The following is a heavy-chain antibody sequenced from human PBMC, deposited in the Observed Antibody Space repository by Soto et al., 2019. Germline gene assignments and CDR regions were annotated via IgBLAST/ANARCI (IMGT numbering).Heavy chain of an antibody. D-gene: IGHD3-22*01. CDR2: IYYSGST. V-gene: IGHV4-59*01. CDR3: ERLRYYYDSSGYSDAFDI. CDR1: GGSISSYY. Sequence: SETLSLTCTVSGGSISSYYWSWIRQPPGKGLEWIGYIYYSGSTNYNLSLKIRVTISVVTSKNQFSLKLSSVTAADPAVYYCERLRYYYDSSGYSDAFDIWGQGTMVPDSS. J-gene: IGHJ3*02.